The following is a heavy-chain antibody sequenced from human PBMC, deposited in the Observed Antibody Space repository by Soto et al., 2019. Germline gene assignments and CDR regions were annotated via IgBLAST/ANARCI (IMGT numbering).Heavy chain of an antibody. D-gene: IGHD5-12*01. CDR1: GYTFTRSG. CDR2: ISTYNGDT. CDR3: AREGVAPYYYYGMDV. V-gene: IGHV1-18*01. Sequence: ASVKVSCKASGYTFTRSGISWVRQAPGQGLEWMGWISTYNGDTNYAQTFQGRVTMTTDTSTSTVHMGVRSLRSDDTAVYYCAREGVAPYYYYGMDVWGQGTPVTVSS. J-gene: IGHJ6*02.